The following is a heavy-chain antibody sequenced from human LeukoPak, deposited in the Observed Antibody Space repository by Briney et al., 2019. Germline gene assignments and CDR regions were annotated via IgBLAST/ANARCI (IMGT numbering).Heavy chain of an antibody. D-gene: IGHD1-26*01. J-gene: IGHJ6*02. CDR3: ARDALVGATGYYYYGMDV. V-gene: IGHV4-59*01. Sequence: TSETLSLTCTVSGGSISSYYWSWIRQPPGKGLEWIGYIYYSGSTNYNPSLKSRVTISVDTSKNQFSLKLSSVTAADTAVYYCARDALVGATGYYYYGMDVWGQGTTVTVSS. CDR1: GGSISSYY. CDR2: IYYSGST.